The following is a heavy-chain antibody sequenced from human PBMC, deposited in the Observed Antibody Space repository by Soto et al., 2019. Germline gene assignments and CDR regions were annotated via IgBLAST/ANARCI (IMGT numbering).Heavy chain of an antibody. D-gene: IGHD3-3*01. Sequence: ASVKVSCKVSGYTLTELSMHWVRQAPGKGLEWMGGFDPENGETIYAQKFQGRVTMTEDTSTSTAYMELRSLRSDDTAVYYCASDKSSHSGWPVFGDVWGQGTTVTVSS. CDR2: FDPENGET. J-gene: IGHJ6*02. CDR3: ASDKSSHSGWPVFGDV. CDR1: GYTLTELS. V-gene: IGHV1-24*01.